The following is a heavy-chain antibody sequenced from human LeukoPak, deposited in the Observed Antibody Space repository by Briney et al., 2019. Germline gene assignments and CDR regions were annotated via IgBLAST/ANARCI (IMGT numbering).Heavy chain of an antibody. CDR1: GGSFSGYY. CDR3: ASNYYDSSGYYYVDY. V-gene: IGHV4-34*01. CDR2: INHSGST. Sequence: KPSETLSLTCAVYGGSFSGYYWSWIRQPPEKGLEWIGEINHSGSTNYNPSLKSRVTISVDTSKNQFSLKLSSVTAADTAVYYCASNYYDSSGYYYVDYWGQGTLVTVSS. D-gene: IGHD3-22*01. J-gene: IGHJ4*02.